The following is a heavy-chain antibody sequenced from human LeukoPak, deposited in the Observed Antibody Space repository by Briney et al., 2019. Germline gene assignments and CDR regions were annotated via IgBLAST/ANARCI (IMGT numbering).Heavy chain of an antibody. D-gene: IGHD1-26*01. CDR3: ARDCGGSYFPCFDY. CDR1: GFTFSSYD. CDR2: IGTAGDT. V-gene: IGHV3-13*01. Sequence: GGSLRLSCAASGFTFSSYDMHWVRQATGKGLEWVSAIGTAGDTYYPGSVKGRFTISRENAKNSLYLQMNSLRAGDTAVYYCARDCGGSYFPCFDYWGQGTLVTVSS. J-gene: IGHJ4*02.